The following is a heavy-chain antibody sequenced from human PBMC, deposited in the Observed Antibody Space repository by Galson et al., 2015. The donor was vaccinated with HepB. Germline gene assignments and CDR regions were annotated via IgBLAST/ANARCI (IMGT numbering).Heavy chain of an antibody. CDR2: ISSSTTI. Sequence: SLRLSCAASGFTFSSYSMNWVRQAPGKGLEWVSYISSSTTIYYADSVKGRFTISRDNAKNSLYLQMNSLRDEDTAVYYCATSETPTFDFWGQGTLVTVSS. CDR1: GFTFSSYS. V-gene: IGHV3-48*02. J-gene: IGHJ4*02. CDR3: ATSETPTFDF.